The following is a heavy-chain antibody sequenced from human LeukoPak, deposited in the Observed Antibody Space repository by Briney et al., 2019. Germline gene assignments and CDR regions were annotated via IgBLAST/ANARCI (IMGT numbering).Heavy chain of an antibody. V-gene: IGHV3-23*01. D-gene: IGHD4-17*01. CDR2: ISGSGGST. CDR3: AKDPNGDYIGTFDI. J-gene: IGHJ3*02. Sequence: AGGSLRLSCTTSKFNFNSYGMTWVRQAPGKGPEWVSSISGSGGSTQYAASVQGRFPISRDNSKNTLYLQMNSLRAEDTAVYYCAKDPNGDYIGTFDIWGQGTMVTVSS. CDR1: KFNFNSYG.